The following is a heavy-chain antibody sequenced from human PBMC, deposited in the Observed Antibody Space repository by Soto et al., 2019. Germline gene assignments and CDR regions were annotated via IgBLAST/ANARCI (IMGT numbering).Heavy chain of an antibody. CDR3: ASYSSSWYDYYYYGMDV. V-gene: IGHV4-4*07. Sequence: PSETLSLTCTASGGSISSYYWSWIRQPAGKGLEWIGRIYTSGSTNYNPPLKSRVTMSVDTSKNQFSLKLSSVTAADTAVYYCASYSSSWYDYYYYGMDVWGQGTTVTVSS. CDR1: GGSISSYY. CDR2: IYTSGST. D-gene: IGHD6-13*01. J-gene: IGHJ6*02.